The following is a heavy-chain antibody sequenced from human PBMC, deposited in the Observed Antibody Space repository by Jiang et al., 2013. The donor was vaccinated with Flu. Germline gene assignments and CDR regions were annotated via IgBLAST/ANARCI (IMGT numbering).Heavy chain of an antibody. Sequence: PGLVKPSETLSLTCTVSGGSISSYYWSWIRQPPGKGLEWIGYIYYSGSTNYNPSLKSRVTISVDTSKNQFSLKLSSVTAADTAVYYCARTGYSSGWYYYWGQGTLVTVSS. CDR1: GGSISSYY. CDR3: ARTGYSSGWYYY. D-gene: IGHD6-19*01. CDR2: IYYSGST. J-gene: IGHJ4*02. V-gene: IGHV4-59*08.